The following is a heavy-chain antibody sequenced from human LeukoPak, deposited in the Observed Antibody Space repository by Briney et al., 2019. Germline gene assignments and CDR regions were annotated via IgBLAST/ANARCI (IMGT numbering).Heavy chain of an antibody. D-gene: IGHD2-2*01. CDR1: GGSISSYY. CDR2: IYTSGST. V-gene: IGHV4-4*07. Sequence: SETLSLTCTVSGGSISSYYWSWIRQPAGKGLEWIGRIYTSGSTNHNPSLKSRVTMSVDTSKNQFSLKLSSVTAADTAVYYCARDHYCISTSCHPFDYWGQGTLVTVSS. CDR3: ARDHYCISTSCHPFDY. J-gene: IGHJ4*02.